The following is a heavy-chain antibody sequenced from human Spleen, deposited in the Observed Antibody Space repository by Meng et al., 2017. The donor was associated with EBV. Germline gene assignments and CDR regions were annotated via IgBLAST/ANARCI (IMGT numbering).Heavy chain of an antibody. CDR3: VHTLLWTAADRGAEYFKY. J-gene: IGHJ1*01. CDR1: GFSPSTGEVG. V-gene: IGHV2-5*02. CDR2: IYWDDDK. Sequence: QTPFKYSVLPPGKPPTPLRLTCTFSGFSPSTGEVGVAWIRQPPGKALEWLALIYWDDDKRYSPSLRNRLTITKDTSKNQVVLTMTNMDPVDTATYYCVHTLLWTAADRGAEYFKYWGQGTLVTVSS. D-gene: IGHD6-13*01.